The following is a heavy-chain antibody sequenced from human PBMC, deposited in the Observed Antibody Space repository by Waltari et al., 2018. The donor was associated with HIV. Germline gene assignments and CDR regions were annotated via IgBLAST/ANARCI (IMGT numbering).Heavy chain of an antibody. CDR3: VTGYDTSGQSPTMGDY. D-gene: IGHD3-22*01. CDR1: GYGLIQLS. J-gene: IGHJ4*02. CDR2: FDPENDET. V-gene: IGHV1-24*01. Sequence: QVQLVQSGGAVKKPGASVKVSCRVSGYGLIQLSMPWVRQAPGKGLEWRGGFDPENDETIYAQKFQGRVTMTDDTSTDTAYMELSSLKAEDTAVYYCVTGYDTSGQSPTMGDYWGQGTLVTVSS.